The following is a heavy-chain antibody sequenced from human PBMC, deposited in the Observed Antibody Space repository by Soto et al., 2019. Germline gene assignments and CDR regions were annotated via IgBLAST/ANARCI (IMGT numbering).Heavy chain of an antibody. Sequence: GGSLRLSCAASGFTFSNAWMSWVRQAPGKGLEWVGRIKSKTDGGTTDYAAPVKGRFTISRDDSKNTLYLQMNSLKTEDTAVYYCTTALYYDFWSGYYPQRIYYHGIDVRGQGTTVTVSS. CDR2: IKSKTDGGTT. D-gene: IGHD3-3*01. V-gene: IGHV3-15*01. CDR3: TTALYYDFWSGYYPQRIYYHGIDV. CDR1: GFTFSNAW. J-gene: IGHJ6*02.